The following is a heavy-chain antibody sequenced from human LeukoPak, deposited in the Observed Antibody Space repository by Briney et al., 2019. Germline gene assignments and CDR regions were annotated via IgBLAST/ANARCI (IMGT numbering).Heavy chain of an antibody. D-gene: IGHD3-10*01. Sequence: GSVKVSCKASGYTFTDYYMHWVRQAPGQGLEWMGWINPSSGGTNYAQKFQGRVTVTRDTSISTAYMDLSRLRSDDTAVYYCARDLYSRRMDYYGSGSYFAYWGQGTLVTVSS. J-gene: IGHJ4*02. CDR3: ARDLYSRRMDYYGSGSYFAY. CDR2: INPSSGGT. CDR1: GYTFTDYY. V-gene: IGHV1-2*02.